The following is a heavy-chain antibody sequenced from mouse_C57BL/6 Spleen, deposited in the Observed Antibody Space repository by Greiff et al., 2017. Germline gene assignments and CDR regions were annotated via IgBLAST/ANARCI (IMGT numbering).Heavy chain of an antibody. Sequence: EVMLVESGGGLVQPKGSLKLSCAASGFSFNTYAMNWVRQAPGKGLEWVARIRSKSNNYATYYADSVKDRFTISRDDSESMLYLQMNNLKTEDTAMYYCVRPGSYYAMDYWGQGTSVTVSS. J-gene: IGHJ4*01. CDR2: IRSKSNNYAT. V-gene: IGHV10-1*01. CDR1: GFSFNTYA. CDR3: VRPGSYYAMDY.